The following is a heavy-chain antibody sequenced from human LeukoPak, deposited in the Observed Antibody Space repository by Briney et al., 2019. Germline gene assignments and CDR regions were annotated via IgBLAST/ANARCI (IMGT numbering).Heavy chain of an antibody. V-gene: IGHV1-69*01. CDR3: ARLPDPRSLDYFDY. Sequence: SVKVSCKASGGTFGSYAISWVRQAPGHGLEWMGGIIPIFGTANYAQKFQGRVTITADESTSTAYMELSSLRSEDTAVYYCARLPDPRSLDYFDYWGQGTLVTVSS. J-gene: IGHJ4*02. CDR1: GGTFGSYA. CDR2: IIPIFGTA.